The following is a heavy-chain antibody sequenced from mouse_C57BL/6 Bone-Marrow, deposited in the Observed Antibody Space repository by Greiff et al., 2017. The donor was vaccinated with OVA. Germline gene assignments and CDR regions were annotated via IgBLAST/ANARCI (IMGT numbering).Heavy chain of an antibody. CDR1: GYSFTDYN. CDR3: ASLLRSPYSFDY. Sequence: LVESGPELVKPGASVKISCKASGYSFTDYNMNWVKQSNGKSLEWIGVINPNYGTTSYNQKFKGKATLTVEQSSSTAYMHLNSLTSDDSSVYFCASLLRSPYSFDYWGQGTTLTVSS. V-gene: IGHV1-39*01. D-gene: IGHD1-1*01. J-gene: IGHJ2*01. CDR2: INPNYGTT.